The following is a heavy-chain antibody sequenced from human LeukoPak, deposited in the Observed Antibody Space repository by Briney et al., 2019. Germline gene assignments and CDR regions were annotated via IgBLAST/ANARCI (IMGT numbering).Heavy chain of an antibody. CDR3: ARSSGTTYYYYYYMDV. CDR2: ISAYNGNT. Sequence: GASVKVSCKASGYTFTSYGISWVRQAPGQGLEWMGWISAYNGNTNYAQKLQGRVTMTTDTSTSTAYMELRSLRSDGTAVYYCARSSGTTYYYYYYMDVWGKGTTVTVSS. J-gene: IGHJ6*03. D-gene: IGHD1/OR15-1a*01. CDR1: GYTFTSYG. V-gene: IGHV1-18*01.